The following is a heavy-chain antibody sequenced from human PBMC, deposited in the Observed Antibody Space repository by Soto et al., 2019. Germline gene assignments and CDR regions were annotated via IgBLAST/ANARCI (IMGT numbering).Heavy chain of an antibody. D-gene: IGHD6-19*01. J-gene: IGHJ5*01. Sequence: LRLSCAASGFTVSTGYMAWVRQAPGKGLEWISVLFSGGSSYYGDSVKGRFTISRDNSKNTLSLEMSSLRVEDTAVYFCARDTYSSGWYDSWGQGTLVTVS. V-gene: IGHV3-53*05. CDR1: GFTVSTGY. CDR2: LFSGGSS. CDR3: ARDTYSSGWYDS.